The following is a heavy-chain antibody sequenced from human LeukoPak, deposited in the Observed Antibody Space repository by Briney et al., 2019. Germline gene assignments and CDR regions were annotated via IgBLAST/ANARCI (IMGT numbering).Heavy chain of an antibody. CDR2: IIPILGIA. V-gene: IGHV1-69*04. CDR3: AREAHYGSGSYYIDY. D-gene: IGHD3-10*01. Sequence: SVKVSCKASGGTFSSYAISWVRQAPGQGLEWMGRIIPILGIANYAQKFQGRVTITADKSTSTAYMELSSLRSEDTAVYYCAREAHYGSGSYYIDYWGQGTLVTVSS. CDR1: GGTFSSYA. J-gene: IGHJ4*02.